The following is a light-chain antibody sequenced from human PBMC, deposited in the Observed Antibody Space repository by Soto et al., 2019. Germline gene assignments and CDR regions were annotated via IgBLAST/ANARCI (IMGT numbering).Light chain of an antibody. CDR1: QTVNNNY. CDR2: GAS. CDR3: QQYGSSPLT. J-gene: IGKJ4*01. Sequence: ELVLTQSPGTVSLSPGERATLSCRASQTVNNNYLAWYQQIPGQAPRLLISGASGRATGTPDRFSGSASGTDFTLTISRLEPEDFVVYYCQQYGSSPLTFGGGTKVDIK. V-gene: IGKV3-20*01.